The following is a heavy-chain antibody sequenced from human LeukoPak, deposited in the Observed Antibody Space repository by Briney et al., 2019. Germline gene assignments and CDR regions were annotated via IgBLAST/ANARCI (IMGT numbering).Heavy chain of an antibody. Sequence: ASVKVSCKASGGTFSSYAISWVQQAPGQGLAWMGGIIRIFGTANYAQKFQGRVTITADESTSTAYKELSSLRSEDTAVYYCARRMEGSPSGISGYDSSGYYRGYYYMDVWGKGTTVTVSS. D-gene: IGHD3-22*01. J-gene: IGHJ6*03. CDR2: IIRIFGTA. V-gene: IGHV1-69*13. CDR3: ARRMEGSPSGISGYDSSGYYRGYYYMDV. CDR1: GGTFSSYA.